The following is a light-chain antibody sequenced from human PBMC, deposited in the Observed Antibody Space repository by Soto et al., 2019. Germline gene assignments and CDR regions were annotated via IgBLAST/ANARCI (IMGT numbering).Light chain of an antibody. Sequence: EIVLTQSPGTLSLSPGERATLSCRASQSVSSNYLAWYQQKPGQAPRLLIYGASSRATGIPDRFSGSGSGAGFTLTISRLEPEDFAVYYCQQYGSSPRTFGQGTNVEIK. V-gene: IGKV3-20*01. CDR3: QQYGSSPRT. CDR2: GAS. J-gene: IGKJ1*01. CDR1: QSVSSNY.